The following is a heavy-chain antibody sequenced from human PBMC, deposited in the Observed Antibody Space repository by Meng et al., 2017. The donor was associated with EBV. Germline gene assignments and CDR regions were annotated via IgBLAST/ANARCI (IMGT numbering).Heavy chain of an antibody. D-gene: IGHD3-16*02. V-gene: IGHV1-69*06. Sequence: QGQRVQAGAEVTKPGSSVKVSCKASGGTFSSYAISWVRQAPGQGLEWMGGIIPIFGTANYAQKFQGRVTITADKSTSTAYMELSSLRSEDTAVYYCARVATYDYIWGSYRYNYFDYWGQGTLVTVSS. CDR3: ARVATYDYIWGSYRYNYFDY. CDR2: IIPIFGTA. J-gene: IGHJ4*02. CDR1: GGTFSSYA.